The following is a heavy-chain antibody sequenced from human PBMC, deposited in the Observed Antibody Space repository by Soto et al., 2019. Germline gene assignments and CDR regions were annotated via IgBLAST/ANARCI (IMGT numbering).Heavy chain of an antibody. CDR2: MNPNNDTT. D-gene: IGHD3-10*01. CDR1: GYTFTTND. J-gene: IGHJ5*02. CDR3: ARFSRRGTTWYWFDP. V-gene: IGHV1-8*01. Sequence: QVQLVQSGAEVKKPGASVKVSCKASGYTFTTNDINWVRQATGQGLEWMGWMNPNNDTTGYAQKFQGRVTMTRNIPIDTAYMELSSLTSEDTAVYYCARFSRRGTTWYWFDPCGQGTLVTVSS.